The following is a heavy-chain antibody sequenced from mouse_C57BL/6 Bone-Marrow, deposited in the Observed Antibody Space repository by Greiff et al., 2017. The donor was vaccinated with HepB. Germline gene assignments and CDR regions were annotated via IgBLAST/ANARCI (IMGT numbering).Heavy chain of an antibody. Sequence: EVHLVESGAELVRPGASVKLSCTASGFNIKDDYMHWVKQRPEQGLEWIGWIDPENGDTEYASKFQGKATITADTSSNTAYLQLSSLTSEDTAVYYCTPGAGPYYFDYWGQGTTLTVSS. V-gene: IGHV14-4*01. D-gene: IGHD3-3*01. J-gene: IGHJ2*01. CDR2: IDPENGDT. CDR3: TPGAGPYYFDY. CDR1: GFNIKDDY.